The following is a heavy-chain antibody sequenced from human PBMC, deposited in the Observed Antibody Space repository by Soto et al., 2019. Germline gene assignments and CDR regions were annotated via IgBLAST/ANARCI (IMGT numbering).Heavy chain of an antibody. V-gene: IGHV4-59*01. CDR2: IYYSGST. D-gene: IGHD3-10*01. Sequence: SETLSLTCTVSGGSISSYYWSWIQQPPGKGLEWIGYIYYSGSTNYNPSLKSRVTISVDTSKNQFSLRAEDTAVYYCAKESITMVRGVIPYYYYMDVWGKGTTVTVSS. J-gene: IGHJ6*03. CDR3: AKESITMVRGVIPYYYYMDV. CDR1: GGSISSYY.